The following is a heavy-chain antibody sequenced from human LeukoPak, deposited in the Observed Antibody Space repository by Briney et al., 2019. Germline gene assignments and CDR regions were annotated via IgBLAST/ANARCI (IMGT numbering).Heavy chain of an antibody. CDR1: GGSISGYF. CDR3: AREPTSGREPTSGRPLDY. CDR2: MYSTGSN. Sequence: SETLSLTCTVSGGSISGYFWTWIRQPAGKGLEWIGRMYSTGSNNYNPSLRSRVTMSLDTSKNHFSLNLTSVTAADTAVYYCAREPTSGREPTSGRPLDYWGQGTLVTVSS. J-gene: IGHJ4*02. D-gene: IGHD5-12*01. V-gene: IGHV4-4*07.